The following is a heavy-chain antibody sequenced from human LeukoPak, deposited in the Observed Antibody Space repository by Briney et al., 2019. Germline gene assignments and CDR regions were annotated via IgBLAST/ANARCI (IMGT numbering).Heavy chain of an antibody. CDR3: AREGSFTGTSCLDY. V-gene: IGHV3-7*01. D-gene: IGHD2-2*01. J-gene: IGHJ4*02. CDR1: GFTFSSNW. CDR2: IRQDGTES. Sequence: GGPVSLSCAPSGFTFSSNWMLWPPHARGGGLVWVADIRQDGTESFYLDSVNGRFTISRDNAKNSLYLQMNSLRAEDTAVYFCAREGSFTGTSCLDYWGQGTLVFVSS.